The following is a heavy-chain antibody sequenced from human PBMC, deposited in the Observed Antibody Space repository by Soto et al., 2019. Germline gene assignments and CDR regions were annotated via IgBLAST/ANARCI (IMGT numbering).Heavy chain of an antibody. Sequence: EVQLVESGGGLVQPGASLRLSCAASGFTFSSYWMHWVRQAPGKGLVWVSRINSDGSSTSYADSVKGRFTISRDNAKNTLYLQMNSLRAEDTAVYYCARVPYYDFWSGYHELELRYYYYMDVWGKGTTVTVSS. CDR3: ARVPYYDFWSGYHELELRYYYYMDV. D-gene: IGHD3-3*01. CDR2: INSDGSST. V-gene: IGHV3-74*01. J-gene: IGHJ6*03. CDR1: GFTFSSYW.